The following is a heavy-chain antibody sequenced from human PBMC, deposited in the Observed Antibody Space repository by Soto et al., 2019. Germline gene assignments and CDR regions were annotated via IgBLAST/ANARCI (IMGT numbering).Heavy chain of an antibody. D-gene: IGHD2-15*01. Sequence: ASVKVSCKASGYTFTSYYMHWARQAPGQGLEWMGIIDPSGGSTSYAQKFQGRVTMTRDTSTSTVYMELSSLRSEDTAVYYCARAHCSGGSCYYYYGMDVWGQGTTVTVSS. CDR3: ARAHCSGGSCYYYYGMDV. CDR2: IDPSGGST. J-gene: IGHJ6*02. CDR1: GYTFTSYY. V-gene: IGHV1-46*01.